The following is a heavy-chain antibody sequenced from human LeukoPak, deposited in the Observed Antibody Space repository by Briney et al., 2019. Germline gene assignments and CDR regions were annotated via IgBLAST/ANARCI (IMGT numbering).Heavy chain of an antibody. D-gene: IGHD6-19*01. Sequence: PSETLSLTCTVSGGSISSSSYYWGWIRQPPGKGLEWIGSIYYSGSTYYNPSLKSRVTISVDTSKNQFSLKLCSVTAADTAVYYCARVGIAVAGTFWFDPWGQGTLVTVSP. CDR3: ARVGIAVAGTFWFDP. CDR1: GGSISSSSYY. V-gene: IGHV4-39*07. J-gene: IGHJ5*02. CDR2: IYYSGST.